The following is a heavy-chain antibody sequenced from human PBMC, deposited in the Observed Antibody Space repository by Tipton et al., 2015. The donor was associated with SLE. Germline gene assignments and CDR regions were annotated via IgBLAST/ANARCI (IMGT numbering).Heavy chain of an antibody. J-gene: IGHJ5*02. CDR1: GGSISSHY. Sequence: TLSLTCTVSGGSISSHYWAWIRQSPGKGLEWIEYIYYTGNSNYNPSLKSRVSTSVDTSKNQFSLRLTSVTAADTAVYYCARAGLRKGPGIPGWFDPWGQGILVTVSS. V-gene: IGHV4-59*03. CDR3: ARAGLRKGPGIPGWFDP. CDR2: IYYTGNS. D-gene: IGHD3-3*01.